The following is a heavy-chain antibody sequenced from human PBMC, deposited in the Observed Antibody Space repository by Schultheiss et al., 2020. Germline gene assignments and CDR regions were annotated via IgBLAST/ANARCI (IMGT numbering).Heavy chain of an antibody. CDR2: IYYSGRT. J-gene: IGHJ1*01. Sequence: SETLSLTCTVSGGSISSGGYYWSWIRQHPGKGLEWIGYIYYSGRTYYNPSLKSRVTISVDTSKNQFSLKLSSVTAADTAVYYCARLLLGYCSGGSPGCEYFQHWGQGTLVTVSS. V-gene: IGHV4-31*03. CDR3: ARLLLGYCSGGSPGCEYFQH. D-gene: IGHD2-15*01. CDR1: GGSISSGGYY.